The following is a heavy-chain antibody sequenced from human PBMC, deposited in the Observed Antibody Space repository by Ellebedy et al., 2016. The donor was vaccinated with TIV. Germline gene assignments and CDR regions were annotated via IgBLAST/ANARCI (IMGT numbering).Heavy chain of an antibody. D-gene: IGHD3-3*01. CDR2: ISSSGNYR. Sequence: PSETLSLTCAASGFTFSDYSMNWVRQAPGKGLEWVSSISSSGNYRYHGDSVKGRFTISRDNAKNSLYLQMNSLRAEDTAVYYCARGGYDFWNPRYWGQGTLVTVSS. CDR3: ARGGYDFWNPRY. CDR1: GFTFSDYS. V-gene: IGHV3-21*01. J-gene: IGHJ4*02.